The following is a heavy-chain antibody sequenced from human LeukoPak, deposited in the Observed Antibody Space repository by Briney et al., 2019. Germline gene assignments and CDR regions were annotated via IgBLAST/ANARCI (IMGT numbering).Heavy chain of an antibody. J-gene: IGHJ4*02. CDR2: ISGSGNGGSR. CDR3: VKDFGRIRGTPDS. V-gene: IGHV3-64D*06. CDR1: GFDFSIYT. Sequence: GGSLRLSCSASGFDFSIYTMYWVRQAPGKGPEYVSTISGSGNGGSRYYADSVKGRFTTSRDDSKSIVYLQMNNLRSEDTAVYYCVKDFGRIRGTPDSWGQGTLVTVSS. D-gene: IGHD1-26*01.